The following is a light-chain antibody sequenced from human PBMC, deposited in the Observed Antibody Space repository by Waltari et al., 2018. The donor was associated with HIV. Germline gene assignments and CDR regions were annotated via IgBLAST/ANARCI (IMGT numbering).Light chain of an antibody. V-gene: IGKV3-11*01. J-gene: IGKJ4*01. CDR1: QSVSSY. Sequence: EIVLTQSPATLSLSPGDRATLSCRASQSVSSYLAWYQQKPGQAPRLLIYDVSNRATGIPARFSGSGSGTDFTLTISSLEPEDFAVYYCQQRSNWPPSLTFGGGTKVEIK. CDR3: QQRSNWPPSLT. CDR2: DVS.